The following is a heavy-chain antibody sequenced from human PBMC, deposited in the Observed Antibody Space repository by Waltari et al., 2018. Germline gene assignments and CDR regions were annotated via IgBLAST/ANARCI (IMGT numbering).Heavy chain of an antibody. CDR1: GFTFSSYD. J-gene: IGHJ6*02. CDR3: ARDDDSSSSRYYYGMDV. Sequence: QVQLVESGGGVVQPGRSLRLSCAASGFTFSSYDMHWVRQAPGKGLEWVAVISYDGSNKYYADSVKGRFTISRDNSKNTLYLQMNSLRAEDTAVYYCARDDDSSSSRYYYGMDVWGQGTTVTVSS. CDR2: ISYDGSNK. V-gene: IGHV3-30-3*01. D-gene: IGHD6-6*01.